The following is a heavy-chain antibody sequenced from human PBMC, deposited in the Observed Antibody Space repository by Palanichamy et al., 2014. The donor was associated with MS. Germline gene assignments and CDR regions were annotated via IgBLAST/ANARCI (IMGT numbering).Heavy chain of an antibody. Sequence: QVQVVESGGGVVQPGRSLRLSCAASGFTFSIYGMHWVRQAPGKGLEWVAFISYDGTNKYYADSVKGRFTISRDNSKNTLYLQMNSLRAEDTALYHCANSEGYSSRFYFDYWGQGTLVTVSS. CDR1: GFTFSIYG. D-gene: IGHD6-13*01. J-gene: IGHJ4*02. CDR2: ISYDGTNK. V-gene: IGHV3-30*18. CDR3: ANSEGYSSRFYFDY.